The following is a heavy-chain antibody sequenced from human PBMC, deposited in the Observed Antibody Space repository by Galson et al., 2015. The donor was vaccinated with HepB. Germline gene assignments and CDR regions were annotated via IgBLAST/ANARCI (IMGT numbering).Heavy chain of an antibody. Sequence: SLRLSCAGSGFTFGDYAVSWFRQAPGKGLEWVGFIRSEPYGATTDYAASVRGRFIISRDDSNSIAYLQMNSLKTEDTAVDFCSRDEDYEYLWGSCFEYWGQGTLATVAS. CDR1: GFTFGDYA. J-gene: IGHJ4*02. V-gene: IGHV3-49*03. CDR2: IRSEPYGATT. D-gene: IGHD3-16*01. CDR3: SRDEDYEYLWGSCFEY.